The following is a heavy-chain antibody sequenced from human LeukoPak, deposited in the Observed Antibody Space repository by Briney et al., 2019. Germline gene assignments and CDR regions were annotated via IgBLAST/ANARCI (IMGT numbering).Heavy chain of an antibody. CDR1: TLTLNNYW. V-gene: IGHV3-7*05. D-gene: IGHD6-13*01. Sequence: GSLRLSCTASTLTLNNYWMSWVRQAPGKGLEWVANIKQDGSEKYHVGSVKGRFTISRDNAKNSLYLQMNSLRAEDTAVYYCASRAGYTGSWSAFDYWGQGTLVTVSS. CDR2: IKQDGSEK. CDR3: ASRAGYTGSWSAFDY. J-gene: IGHJ4*02.